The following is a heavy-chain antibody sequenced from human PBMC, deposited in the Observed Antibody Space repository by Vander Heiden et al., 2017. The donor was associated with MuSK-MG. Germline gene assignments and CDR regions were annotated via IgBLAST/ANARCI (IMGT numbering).Heavy chain of an antibody. CDR1: GFTFSSYA. J-gene: IGHJ4*02. Sequence: QLLADGEGLVKPGGAVSVACPASGFTFSSYAMNWVRQAPGKGLEWVSSIASSSNHIYYADSVKGRFTISRDNTKNSLYLQMSSLRAEDTAVYYGARDRRDAYEFDFWGQGTLVTVSS. CDR3: ARDRRDAYEFDF. V-gene: IGHV3-21*01. D-gene: IGHD5-12*01. CDR2: IASSSNHI.